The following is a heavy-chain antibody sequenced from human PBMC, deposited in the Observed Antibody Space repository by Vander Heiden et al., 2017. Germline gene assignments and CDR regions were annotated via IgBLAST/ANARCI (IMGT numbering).Heavy chain of an antibody. CDR2: ISAYNGNT. J-gene: IGHJ5*02. CDR3: ARVKAVAGTGWFDP. Sequence: QVQLVQSGAEVKKPGASVKVSCQASFYTFTSYAISWVRQAPGQGLEWKGWISAYNGNTNYAQKLQGRVTMTTDTSTSKAYMELRRLGSDDTAVYYCARVKAVAGTGWFDPWGQGTLVTVSS. D-gene: IGHD6-19*01. V-gene: IGHV1-18*01. CDR1: FYTFTSYA.